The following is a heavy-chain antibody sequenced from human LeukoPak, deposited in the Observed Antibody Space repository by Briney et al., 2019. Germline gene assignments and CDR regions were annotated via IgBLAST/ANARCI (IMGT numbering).Heavy chain of an antibody. J-gene: IGHJ6*03. CDR1: GFTSSSYS. CDR2: MSSSSSYI. CDR3: ARGAGSHYYYMDV. D-gene: IGHD6-25*01. V-gene: IGHV3-21*01. Sequence: GGSLRLSCAASGFTSSSYSMNWVRQAPGKGLEWVSSMSSSSSYIHYADSVKGRFTISRDNAKNSLYLQMNSLRAEDTAVYYCARGAGSHYYYMDVWGKGTTVTVSS.